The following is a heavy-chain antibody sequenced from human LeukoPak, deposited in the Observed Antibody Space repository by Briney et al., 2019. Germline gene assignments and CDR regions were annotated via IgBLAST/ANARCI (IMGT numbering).Heavy chain of an antibody. CDR1: GGSFSGYY. V-gene: IGHV4-34*01. CDR2: INHSGST. Sequence: SETLSLTCAVYGGSFSGYYWSWIRQPPGKGLEWIGEINHSGSTNYNPSLKSRVTISVDTSKNQFSLKLSSVTAADTAVYYCSRESGPYCPFGHWGQGTLVAVTS. CDR3: SRESGPYCPFGH. D-gene: IGHD1-26*01. J-gene: IGHJ5*02.